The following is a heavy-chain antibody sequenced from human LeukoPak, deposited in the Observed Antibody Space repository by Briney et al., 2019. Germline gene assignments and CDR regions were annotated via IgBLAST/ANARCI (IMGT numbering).Heavy chain of an antibody. Sequence: PGGSLRLSCAASGFTLSSYEMNWVRQAPGKGLEWVLYISSSGSTIYYAGSVKGRFTISRDSAKNSLYLQMNSLRVEDTAVYHCARISVSYYYGMDVWGQGTTVTVSS. CDR2: ISSSGSTI. J-gene: IGHJ6*02. V-gene: IGHV3-48*03. CDR3: ARISVSYYYGMDV. CDR1: GFTLSSYE.